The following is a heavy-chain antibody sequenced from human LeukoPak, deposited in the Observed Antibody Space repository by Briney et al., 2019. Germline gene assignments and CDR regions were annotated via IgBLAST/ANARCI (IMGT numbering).Heavy chain of an antibody. D-gene: IGHD3-22*01. CDR1: GFTISSYG. Sequence: GGTLRLSCAASGFTISSYGMSGVRQHPGRGLQGFSAISGSGGSTYYADSVKGRFTISRDNSKNTLYLQMNSLRAEDTAVYYCAKEVYYDSSGYSVLGYWGQGTLVTVSS. CDR2: ISGSGGST. CDR3: AKEVYYDSSGYSVLGY. V-gene: IGHV3-23*01. J-gene: IGHJ4*02.